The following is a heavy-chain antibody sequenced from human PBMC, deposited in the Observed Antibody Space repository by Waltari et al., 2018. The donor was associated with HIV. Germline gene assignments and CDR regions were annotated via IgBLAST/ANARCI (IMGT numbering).Heavy chain of an antibody. D-gene: IGHD4-17*01. V-gene: IGHV3-53*01. CDR2: IYSGGST. CDR3: ARGGMTTVTIRVPHYFDY. CDR1: GFTVSSNY. Sequence: EVQLVESGGGLIQPGGSLRLSCAASGFTVSSNYMSWVRQAPGKGLEWVSVIYSGGSTYYADSVKGRFTISRDNSKNTLYLQMNSLRAEDTAVYYCARGGMTTVTIRVPHYFDYWGQGTLVTVSS. J-gene: IGHJ4*02.